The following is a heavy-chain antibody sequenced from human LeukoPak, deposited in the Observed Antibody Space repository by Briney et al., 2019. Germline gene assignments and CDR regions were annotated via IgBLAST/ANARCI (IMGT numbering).Heavy chain of an antibody. V-gene: IGHV3-53*01. CDR1: GFTVSTYY. Sequence: GGSLRLSCGASGFTVSTYYMTWVRQAPGKGLECVSVIYSGGSTYYADSVKGRFTVSRDNSKNTLYLQMNSLRAEDTAMYYCARGLGYCTSTTSLLPFDYWGQGTLVTVSS. CDR3: ARGLGYCTSTTSLLPFDY. D-gene: IGHD2-8*01. J-gene: IGHJ4*02. CDR2: IYSGGST.